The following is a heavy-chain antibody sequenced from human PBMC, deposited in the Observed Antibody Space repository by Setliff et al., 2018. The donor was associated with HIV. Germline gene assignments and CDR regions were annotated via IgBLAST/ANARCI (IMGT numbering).Heavy chain of an antibody. CDR3: AGPGDDY. D-gene: IGHD3-16*01. J-gene: IGHJ4*02. V-gene: IGHV4-34*01. CDR2: ISSSGST. Sequence: SETLSLTCAVYGGSFSGYYWSWIRQPPGKGLEWIGSISSSGSTTYHPSLRSRVTVSAATSKNQFSLKLSSVTAADTAVYYCAGPGDDYWGQGTLVTVSS. CDR1: GGSFSGYY.